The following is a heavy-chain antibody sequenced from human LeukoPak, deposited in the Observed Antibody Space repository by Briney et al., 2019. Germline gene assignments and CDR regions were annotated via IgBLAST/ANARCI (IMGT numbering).Heavy chain of an antibody. CDR3: ARGGALGTLDYYYYGLDV. CDR2: INPNSGGT. V-gene: IGHV1-2*02. D-gene: IGHD7-27*01. J-gene: IGHJ6*02. CDR1: GYTFTGYY. Sequence: ASVKVSCKASGYTFTGYYMHWVRQAPGQGLEWMGWINPNSGGTNYAQKFLGRVTMTRDTSISTAYMELNSLRSDDTAVYYCARGGALGTLDYYYYGLDVWGQGTTVTVSS.